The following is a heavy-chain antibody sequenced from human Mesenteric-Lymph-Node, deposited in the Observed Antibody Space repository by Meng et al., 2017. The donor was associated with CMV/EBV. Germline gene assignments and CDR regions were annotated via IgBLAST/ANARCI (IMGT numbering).Heavy chain of an antibody. Sequence: SETLSLTCTVSGSSMSRYYWSWVRQPPGKGLEWIGYIDYSGSTNYNPSLKSRVTISVDSSKHQLYLQLSFVTAADTAVYYCARIPATTSRFFDYWGQGTLVTVSS. J-gene: IGHJ4*02. D-gene: IGHD2-2*01. CDR1: GSSMSRYY. CDR2: IDYSGST. V-gene: IGHV4-59*01. CDR3: ARIPATTSRFFDY.